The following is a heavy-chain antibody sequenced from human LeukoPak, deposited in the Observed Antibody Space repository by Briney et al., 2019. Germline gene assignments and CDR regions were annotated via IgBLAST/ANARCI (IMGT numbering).Heavy chain of an antibody. Sequence: GGSLRLSCAVSGFTFTNYAMTWVRQAPGKGLVWVSRISPTGSTTSYADSVKGRFTVSRDNAKNTLYLQVNNLRAEDTAVYYCARGPSSNWSGLDFWGQGTLLTVSS. CDR3: ARGPSSNWSGLDF. J-gene: IGHJ4*02. V-gene: IGHV3-74*01. CDR1: GFTFTNYA. D-gene: IGHD6-13*01. CDR2: ISPTGSTT.